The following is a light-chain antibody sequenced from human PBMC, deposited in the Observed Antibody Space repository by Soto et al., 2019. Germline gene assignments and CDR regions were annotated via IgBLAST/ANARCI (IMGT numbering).Light chain of an antibody. J-gene: IGKJ4*01. Sequence: EIVMTQSPATLSVSPGEGATLSCRARQSIRRNLAWYQQKPGQAPRLLMYDASTRATGVPARFSVGGSGTEFTLTISSLQSEDFEVYYCQQGNNWPLTFGGGTKVEIK. V-gene: IGKV3-15*01. CDR2: DAS. CDR3: QQGNNWPLT. CDR1: QSIRRN.